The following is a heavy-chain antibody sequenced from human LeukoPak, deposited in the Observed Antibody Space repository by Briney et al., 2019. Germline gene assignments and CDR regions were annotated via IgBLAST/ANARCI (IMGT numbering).Heavy chain of an antibody. CDR3: ARTHHRTYCGGDCYKYNWFDP. J-gene: IGHJ5*02. V-gene: IGHV1-69*05. Sequence: ASVKVSCKASGDTFSSYAISWVRQAPGQGLEWMEGIIPIFGTANYAQKFQGRVTITTDESTNTAYMELSSLRSEDTAVYYCARTHHRTYCGGDCYKYNWFDPWGQGTLVTVSS. CDR2: IIPIFGTA. CDR1: GDTFSSYA. D-gene: IGHD2-21*02.